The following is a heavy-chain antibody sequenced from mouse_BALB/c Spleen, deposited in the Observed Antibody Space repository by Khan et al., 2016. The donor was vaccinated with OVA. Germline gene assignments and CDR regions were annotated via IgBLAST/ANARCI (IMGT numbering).Heavy chain of an antibody. CDR1: GYSITSDYA. J-gene: IGHJ2*01. CDR2: IKYSGST. Sequence: EVELVESGPGLVKPSQSLSLTCTVTGYSITSDYAWNWIRQFPGNKLEWMGYIKYSGSTSYNPSLKSRISITRNTSQNQFFLQLRSVTTEDTATYYCERTGTISTVVATDFDSWGQGTTLTVSS. V-gene: IGHV3-2*02. CDR3: ERTGTISTVVATDFDS. D-gene: IGHD1-1*01.